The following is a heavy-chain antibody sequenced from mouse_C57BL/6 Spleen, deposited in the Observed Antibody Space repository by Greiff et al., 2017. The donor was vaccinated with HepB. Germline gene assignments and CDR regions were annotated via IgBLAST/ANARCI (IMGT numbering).Heavy chain of an antibody. CDR2: IDPSDSYT. V-gene: IGHV1-69*01. J-gene: IGHJ4*01. CDR3: AREGGTGAYAMDY. D-gene: IGHD4-1*01. Sequence: VQLQQPGAELVMPGASVKLSCKASGYTFTSYWMHWVKQRPGQGLEWIGEIDPSDSYTNYNQKFKGKSTLTVDKSSSTAYMQLSSLTSEDSAVYYCAREGGTGAYAMDYWGQGTSVTVSS. CDR1: GYTFTSYW.